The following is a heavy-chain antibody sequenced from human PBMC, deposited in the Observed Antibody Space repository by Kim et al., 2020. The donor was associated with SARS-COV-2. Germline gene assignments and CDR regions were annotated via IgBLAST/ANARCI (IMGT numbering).Heavy chain of an antibody. Sequence: GGSLRLSCAASGFTFSSYAMSWVRQAPGKGLEWVSAISGSGGSTYYADSVNGRFTISRDNSKNTLYLQMNSLRAEDTAVYYCASIVGATRIDWFDPWGQGTLVTVSS. J-gene: IGHJ5*02. V-gene: IGHV3-23*01. D-gene: IGHD1-26*01. CDR1: GFTFSSYA. CDR2: ISGSGGST. CDR3: ASIVGATRIDWFDP.